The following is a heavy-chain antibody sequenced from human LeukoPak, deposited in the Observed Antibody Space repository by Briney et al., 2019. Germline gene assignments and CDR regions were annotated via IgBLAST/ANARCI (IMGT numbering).Heavy chain of an antibody. CDR2: INPNSGGT. CDR3: ARVRFFCYGMDV. CDR1: GYTFTGYY. V-gene: IGHV1-2*02. D-gene: IGHD3-3*01. J-gene: IGHJ6*02. Sequence: ASVKVSCKASGYTFTGYYMHWVRQAPGQGLEWMGWINPNSGGTNYAQKFQGRVTMTRDTSISTAYMELSRLRSDDTAVYYCARVRFFCYGMDVWGQGTTVTVSS.